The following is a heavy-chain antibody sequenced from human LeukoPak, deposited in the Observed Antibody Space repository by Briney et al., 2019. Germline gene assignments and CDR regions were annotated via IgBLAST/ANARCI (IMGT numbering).Heavy chain of an antibody. Sequence: PSETLSLTCTVSADSISTSNYYWGWIRQPPGTGLEWVGSVYYTGRTYDNPSLKSRVTISVDTSKNQFSLKLNSVTAADTAVYYCAITPHYEGGGFDIWGQGTMVTVSS. CDR2: VYYTGRT. CDR1: ADSISTSNYY. V-gene: IGHV4-39*01. D-gene: IGHD3-16*01. J-gene: IGHJ3*02. CDR3: AITPHYEGGGFDI.